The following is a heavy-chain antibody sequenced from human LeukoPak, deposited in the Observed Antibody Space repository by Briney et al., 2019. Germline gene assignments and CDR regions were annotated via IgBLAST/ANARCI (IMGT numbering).Heavy chain of an antibody. CDR3: AKGVGPAAPNGRVFDS. CDR2: ITDSGDDT. D-gene: IGHD2-2*01. CDR1: GSTFSNYA. J-gene: IGHJ4*02. V-gene: IGHV3-23*01. Sequence: PGGSLRLSCAASGSTFSNYAMTWVRQAPGKGLECVSIITDSGDDTYYSDSVKGRFTISRDNSKNTLYLQMNSLRAEDTAVYHCAKGVGPAAPNGRVFDSWGQGTLVTVSS.